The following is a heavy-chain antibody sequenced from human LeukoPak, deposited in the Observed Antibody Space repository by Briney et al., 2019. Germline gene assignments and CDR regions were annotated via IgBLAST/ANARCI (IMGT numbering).Heavy chain of an antibody. CDR2: IYYSGST. CDR3: ARGSGQWGFDS. CDR1: GCSISSHY. D-gene: IGHD3-10*01. V-gene: IGHV4-59*11. J-gene: IGHJ4*02. Sequence: PSETLSLTCTVSGCSISSHYWSWVRQPPGKTLEWIGYIYYSGSTNYNPSLRSRVTISVDSSKNQFSLELSSVTAADTAVYYCARGSGQWGFDSWGQGTLVTVSS.